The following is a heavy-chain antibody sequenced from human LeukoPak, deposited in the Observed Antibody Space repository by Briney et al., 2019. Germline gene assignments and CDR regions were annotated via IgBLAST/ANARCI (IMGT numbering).Heavy chain of an antibody. CDR1: GFTFSSYS. CDR2: ISSSTTYI. D-gene: IGHD1-26*01. V-gene: IGHV3-21*01. CDR3: ARGAAGYVGASSFDY. J-gene: IGHJ4*02. Sequence: GGSLRLSCAASGFTFSSYSMNWVRQAPGKGLEWVSSISSSTTYISYADSVKGRFTISKDNAKNSLYLQMNSLRAEDTAVYYCARGAAGYVGASSFDYWGQGTLVTVSS.